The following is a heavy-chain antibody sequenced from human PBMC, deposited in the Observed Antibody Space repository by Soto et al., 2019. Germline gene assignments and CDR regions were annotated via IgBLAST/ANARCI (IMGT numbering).Heavy chain of an antibody. D-gene: IGHD5-12*01. CDR3: VRDAEEPAIVPVPWLG. Sequence: SETLSLTCAVSGGSISSSHWWGWVRQAPGKGLEWIGEIYHSGSTNYNPSLKSRITMSVDKSKNQFSVSLSAVTAADTAAYSCVRDAEEPAIVPVPWLGWRRGTRVAVSS. V-gene: IGHV4-4*02. J-gene: IGHJ6*02. CDR2: IYHSGST. CDR1: GGSISSSHW.